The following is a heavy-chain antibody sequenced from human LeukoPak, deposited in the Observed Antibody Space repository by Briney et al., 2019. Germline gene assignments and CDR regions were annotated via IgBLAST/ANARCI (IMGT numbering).Heavy chain of an antibody. CDR3: ARRVVTTFNWFDP. J-gene: IGHJ5*02. Sequence: PSETLSLTCTVSGGSLSSGGYYWSWIRQHPGKGLEWIGYIFYSGSTYSNPSLKSRITISIDTSKNQFSLKLSSVTAADTAVYYCARRVVTTFNWFDPWGQGTLVTVSS. CDR2: IFYSGST. D-gene: IGHD2-21*02. V-gene: IGHV4-31*03. CDR1: GGSLSSGGYY.